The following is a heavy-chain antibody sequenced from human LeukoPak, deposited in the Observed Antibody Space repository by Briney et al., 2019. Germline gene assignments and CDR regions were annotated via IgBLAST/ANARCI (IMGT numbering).Heavy chain of an antibody. D-gene: IGHD6-13*01. V-gene: IGHV3-53*01. CDR3: AREGILGIAAAGTMDY. CDR2: IYSGGST. J-gene: IGHJ4*02. Sequence: PGGSLRLSCAASGFTVSSNYMSWVRQAPGKGLEWVSVIYSGGSTYYADSVKGRFTISRDNSKNTLYLQMNSLRAEDTAVYYCAREGILGIAAAGTMDYWGQGTLVTVSS. CDR1: GFTVSSNY.